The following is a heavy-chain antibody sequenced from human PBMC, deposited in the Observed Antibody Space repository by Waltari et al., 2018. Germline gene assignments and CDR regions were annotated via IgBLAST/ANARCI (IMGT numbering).Heavy chain of an antibody. CDR3: ARGGGRYSYGYADY. J-gene: IGHJ4*02. V-gene: IGHV1-2*02. D-gene: IGHD5-18*01. Sequence: QVQLVQSGAEVKKPGASVKVSCKASGYTFTGYYMHWVRQAPGQGLEWMGGINPNSGGTNDAQKFQGRVTMTRDTSISTAYMELSRLRSDDTAVYYCARGGGRYSYGYADYWGQGTLVTVSS. CDR1: GYTFTGYY. CDR2: INPNSGGT.